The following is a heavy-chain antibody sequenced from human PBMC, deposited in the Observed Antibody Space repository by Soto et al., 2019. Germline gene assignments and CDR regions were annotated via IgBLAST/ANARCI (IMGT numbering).Heavy chain of an antibody. J-gene: IGHJ3*02. CDR2: ISYDGSNK. D-gene: IGHD6-19*01. CDR1: GFTFSSYG. V-gene: IGHV3-30*18. CDR3: SKDYGSGCDWLRVGDASDI. Sequence: GGSLRLSCAASGFTFSSYGMHWVRQAPGKGLEWVAVISYDGSNKYYADSVKGRLTISRDNSKNTLYLQMNSLRGEDTAVYFCSKDYGSGCDWLRVGDASDIWGQGTMVTVSS.